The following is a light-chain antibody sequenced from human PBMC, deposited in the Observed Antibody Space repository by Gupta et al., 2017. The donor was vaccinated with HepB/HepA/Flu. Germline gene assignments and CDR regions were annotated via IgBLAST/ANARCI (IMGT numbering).Light chain of an antibody. J-gene: IGLJ2*01. Sequence: QFVLTQPPSLSGAPGPAVTISCTGSSSTIGASYDVQWYQQLQGKAPNLLSYGTSNRPSGVPERFAGSKSGTSASPTITGLQAEEEADYYCQSQDRSRGGYVVGGGTRVTVL. CDR2: GTS. V-gene: IGLV1-40*01. CDR3: QSQDRSRGGYV. CDR1: SSTIGASYD.